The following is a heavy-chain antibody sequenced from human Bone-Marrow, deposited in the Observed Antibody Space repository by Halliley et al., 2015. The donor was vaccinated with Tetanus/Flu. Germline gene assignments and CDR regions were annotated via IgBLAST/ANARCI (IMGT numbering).Heavy chain of an antibody. CDR3: ARSALDTDRYYYSDS. CDR1: EYIFTFRY. CDR2: ITLYNGNT. V-gene: IGHV1-45*02. J-gene: IGHJ4*02. D-gene: IGHD5-18*01. Sequence: QMQLVQSGAEVKKTGSSVTVSCKASEYIFTFRYLHWVRQAPGRALEWMGWITLYNGNTNYAQKFRDRVTITRDPSLKFFSMELSGLRSEDTGMYFCARSALDTDRYYYSDSWGQGTQVTVSS.